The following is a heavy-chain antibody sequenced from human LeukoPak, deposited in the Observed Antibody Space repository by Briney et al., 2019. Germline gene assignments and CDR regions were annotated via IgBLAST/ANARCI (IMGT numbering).Heavy chain of an antibody. D-gene: IGHD4-17*01. CDR1: GFTFSSYG. V-gene: IGHV3-33*01. CDR2: IWYDGSNK. J-gene: IGHJ6*04. Sequence: GGSLRLSCAASGFTFSSYGMHWVRQAPGKGLEWVAVIWYDGSNKYYADSVKGPFTISRDNSKNTLYLQMNSLRAEDTAVYYCARERGDYYYGMDVWGKGTTVTVSS. CDR3: ARERGDYYYGMDV.